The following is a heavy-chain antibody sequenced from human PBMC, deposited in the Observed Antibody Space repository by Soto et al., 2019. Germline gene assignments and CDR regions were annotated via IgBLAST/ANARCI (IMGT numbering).Heavy chain of an antibody. CDR3: ARDGEYSRSMGAFDY. J-gene: IGHJ4*02. V-gene: IGHV1-69*01. CDR2: IIPILGTA. D-gene: IGHD6-6*01. Sequence: QVQLVQSGAEVKKPGSSVKVSCKASGGTFSSYAISWVRQAPGQGLAWMGGIIPILGTANYAQKFQGRVTITADESTSTAYMELSSLRSEDTAVYYCARDGEYSRSMGAFDYWGQGTLVTVSS. CDR1: GGTFSSYA.